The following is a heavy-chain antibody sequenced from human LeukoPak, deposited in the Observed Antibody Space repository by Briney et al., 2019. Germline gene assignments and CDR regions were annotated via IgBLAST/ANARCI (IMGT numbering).Heavy chain of an antibody. CDR3: ARLTKNDSGSFRFGKKKRGYMDV. CDR2: IYYSGST. Sequence: GSLRLSCAASGFTFSSYAMSWIRQPPGKGLEWIGYIYYSGSTNYNPSLKSRVTISVDTSKNQFSLKLSSVTAADTAVYYCARLTKNDSGSFRFGKKKRGYMDVWGKGTTVTISS. D-gene: IGHD3-10*01. J-gene: IGHJ6*03. CDR1: GFTFSSYA. V-gene: IGHV4-59*12.